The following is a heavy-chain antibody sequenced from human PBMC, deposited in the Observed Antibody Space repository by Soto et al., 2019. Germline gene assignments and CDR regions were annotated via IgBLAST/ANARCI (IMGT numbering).Heavy chain of an antibody. V-gene: IGHV3-30-3*01. CDR2: ISYDGSNK. Sequence: QVQLVESGGGVVQPGRSLRLSCAASGFTFSSYAMHWVRQAPGKGLEWVAVISYDGSNKYYADSVKGRFTISRDNSKNTLYLQMNSLRAEDTAVYYCARDIKSVAAGTLDYYYYYGMDVWGQGTTVTVSS. J-gene: IGHJ6*02. CDR1: GFTFSSYA. D-gene: IGHD6-13*01. CDR3: ARDIKSVAAGTLDYYYYYGMDV.